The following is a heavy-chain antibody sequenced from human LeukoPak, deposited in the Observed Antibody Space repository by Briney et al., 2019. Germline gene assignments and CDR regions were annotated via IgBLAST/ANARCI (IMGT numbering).Heavy chain of an antibody. CDR3: ARALFGELFPNWFDP. D-gene: IGHD3-10*01. CDR1: GFTVSSNY. CDR2: IYSGGST. Sequence: PGGSLRLSCAASGFTVSSNYMGWVRQAPGKGLEWVSVIYSGGSTYYADSVKGRFTISRDNSKNTPYLQMNSLRAEDTAVYYCARALFGELFPNWFDPWGQGTLVTVSS. J-gene: IGHJ5*02. V-gene: IGHV3-53*05.